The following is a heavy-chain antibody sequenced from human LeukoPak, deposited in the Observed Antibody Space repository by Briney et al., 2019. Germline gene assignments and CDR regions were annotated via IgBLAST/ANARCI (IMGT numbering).Heavy chain of an antibody. CDR3: ASIAYCSGGSCYGGFIDY. V-gene: IGHV4-59*01. Sequence: SETLSLTCTVSGGSISSYYWSWIRQPPGKGLEWIGYIYYSGSTNYNPSLKSRVTISVDTSMNQFSLKLSSVTAADTAVYYCASIAYCSGGSCYGGFIDYWGQGTLVTVSS. CDR2: IYYSGST. D-gene: IGHD2-15*01. CDR1: GGSISSYY. J-gene: IGHJ4*02.